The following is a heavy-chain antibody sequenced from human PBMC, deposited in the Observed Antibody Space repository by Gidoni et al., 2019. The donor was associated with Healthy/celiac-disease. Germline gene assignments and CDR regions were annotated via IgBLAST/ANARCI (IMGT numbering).Heavy chain of an antibody. CDR1: GFSFSSYS. J-gene: IGHJ5*02. CDR3: ARDQDSSAGGFDP. V-gene: IGHV3-21*01. CDR2: ISSSSSDI. Sequence: EVQLVESGGGLVKSGWSLSLFCAAYGFSFSSYSMNWVRQGQGKGLEWVSSISSSSSDIYYADSVKGRFTISKDNAKNSLYLQMNSLRAEDTAVYYCARDQDSSAGGFDPWGQGTLVTVSS. D-gene: IGHD6-25*01.